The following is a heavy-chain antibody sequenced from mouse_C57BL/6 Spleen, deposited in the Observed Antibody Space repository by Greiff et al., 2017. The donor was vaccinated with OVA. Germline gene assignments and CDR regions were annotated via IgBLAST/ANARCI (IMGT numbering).Heavy chain of an antibody. Sequence: QVHVKQPGAELVKPGASVKLSCKASGYTFTSYWMHWVKQRPGQGLEWIGMIHPNSGSTNYNEKFKSKATLTVDKSSSTAYMQLSSLTSEDSAVYYCARGTFNWDYFDYWGQGTTLTVSS. CDR2: IHPNSGST. V-gene: IGHV1-64*01. D-gene: IGHD4-1*01. CDR3: ARGTFNWDYFDY. CDR1: GYTFTSYW. J-gene: IGHJ2*01.